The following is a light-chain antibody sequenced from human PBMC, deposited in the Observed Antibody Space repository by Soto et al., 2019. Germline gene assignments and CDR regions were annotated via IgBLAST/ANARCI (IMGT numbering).Light chain of an antibody. CDR3: SSYTGTNNFVL. J-gene: IGLJ2*01. CDR2: EVS. V-gene: IGLV2-8*01. CDR1: NTDIGGHKY. Sequence: QSALTQPPSASGSPGQSVTISCTGTNTDIGGHKYVSWYQHHPGKAPKLIIYEVSERPSGVPDRFSGSKSGNAASLTVSGIKADDEAIYYCSSYTGTNNFVLFGGGTKLTVL.